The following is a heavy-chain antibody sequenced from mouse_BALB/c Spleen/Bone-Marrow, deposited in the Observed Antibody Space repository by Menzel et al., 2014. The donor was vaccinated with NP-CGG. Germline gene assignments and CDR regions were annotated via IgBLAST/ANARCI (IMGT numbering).Heavy chain of an antibody. Sequence: VQLQQSGAELAKPGASVKMSCKASGYTFTSYWMHWVKPRPGQGLEWIGYINPSTGYTEYNQKFKDKATLTADKSSSTAYMQLSSLTSEDSAVYYCVYGNYYLAYWGQGTLVTVSA. CDR1: GYTFTSYW. D-gene: IGHD2-1*01. CDR2: INPSTGYT. V-gene: IGHV1-7*01. J-gene: IGHJ3*01. CDR3: VYGNYYLAY.